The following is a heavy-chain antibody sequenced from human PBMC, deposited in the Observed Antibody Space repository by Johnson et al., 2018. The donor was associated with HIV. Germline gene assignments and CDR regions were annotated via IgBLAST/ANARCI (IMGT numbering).Heavy chain of an antibody. CDR3: ARDPANSRGWLGEAFDN. J-gene: IGHJ3*02. D-gene: IGHD2/OR15-2a*01. Sequence: QVQLVESGGGVVQPGRSLRLSCAASAFTFSRYAMHWVRQAPGKGLEWVAFISNDGSNKYYADSVKGRFTISRDNSKNTVYLQMNNLRAEDTAVYYCARDPANSRGWLGEAFDNWGQGTMVTVSS. V-gene: IGHV3-30-3*01. CDR2: ISNDGSNK. CDR1: AFTFSRYA.